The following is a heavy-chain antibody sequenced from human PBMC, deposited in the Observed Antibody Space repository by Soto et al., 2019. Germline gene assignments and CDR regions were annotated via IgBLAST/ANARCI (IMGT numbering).Heavy chain of an antibody. CDR1: GGSISSSSYY. V-gene: IGHV4-39*01. Sequence: SETLSLTCTVSGGSISSSSYYWGWIRQPPGKGLEWIGSIYYSGSTYYNPSLKSRVTISVDTSKNQFSLKLSSVTAADTAVYYCARLFVWFGEGGNVFDPWGQGTLVTVSS. CDR3: ARLFVWFGEGGNVFDP. J-gene: IGHJ5*02. CDR2: IYYSGST. D-gene: IGHD3-10*01.